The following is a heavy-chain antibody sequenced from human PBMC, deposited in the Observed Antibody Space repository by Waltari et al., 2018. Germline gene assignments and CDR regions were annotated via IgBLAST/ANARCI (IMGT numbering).Heavy chain of an antibody. J-gene: IGHJ4*02. Sequence: EVQLVESGGGLVQPGGSLILSCAASGFPVSRYYMIWVRPAPGKGVEWVSVIYSGGSRYDADSVKGRFTTARDNAKNTLYLQMNSLRAEDTAVYYWAREPLHSSTFDYWGQGTLVTVSS. V-gene: IGHV3-53*04. D-gene: IGHD5-18*01. CDR2: IYSGGSR. CDR3: AREPLHSSTFDY. CDR1: GFPVSRYY.